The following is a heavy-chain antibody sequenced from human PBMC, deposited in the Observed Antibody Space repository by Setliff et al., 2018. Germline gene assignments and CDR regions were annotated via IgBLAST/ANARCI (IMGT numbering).Heavy chain of an antibody. Sequence: ASVKVSCKASGGTFTSYAISWVRQAPGQGLEWMGWISAYNGNTNYAQKLQGKVTMPTDTSTSTAYMELRSLRSDDTAVYYCARGYSSSWQSRMGFDPWGQGTLVTVSS. J-gene: IGHJ5*02. V-gene: IGHV1-18*01. CDR1: GGTFTSYA. CDR3: ARGYSSSWQSRMGFDP. D-gene: IGHD6-13*01. CDR2: ISAYNGNT.